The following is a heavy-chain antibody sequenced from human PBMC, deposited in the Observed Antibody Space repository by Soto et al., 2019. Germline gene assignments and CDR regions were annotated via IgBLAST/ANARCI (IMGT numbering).Heavy chain of an antibody. CDR2: IYYSGST. J-gene: IGHJ4*02. D-gene: IGHD3-16*02. CDR1: GGSISSGGYY. CDR3: ASSAGHYDYVWGSYRYYYFDY. Sequence: QVQLQESGPGLVKPSQTLSLTCTVSGGSISSGGYYWSWIRQHPGKGLEWIGYIYYSGSTYYNPSLKSRVTISVDTSKTQFSLKLSSVTAADTAVYYCASSAGHYDYVWGSYRYYYFDYWGQGTLVTVSS. V-gene: IGHV4-31*03.